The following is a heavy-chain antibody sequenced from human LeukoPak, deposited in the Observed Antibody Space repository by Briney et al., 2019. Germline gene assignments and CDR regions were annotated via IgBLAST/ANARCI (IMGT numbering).Heavy chain of an antibody. Sequence: GGSLRLSCAASEITFSRSWMSWVRQAPGKGLEWVAFIKEDGGEIFYVDSVKGRFTISRDNAENFLYLQMNSLRAEDTAVYYCARDMGGRSGLDDWGQGTLVIVSS. D-gene: IGHD2-15*01. J-gene: IGHJ4*02. CDR1: EITFSRSW. V-gene: IGHV3-7*04. CDR3: ARDMGGRSGLDD. CDR2: IKEDGGEI.